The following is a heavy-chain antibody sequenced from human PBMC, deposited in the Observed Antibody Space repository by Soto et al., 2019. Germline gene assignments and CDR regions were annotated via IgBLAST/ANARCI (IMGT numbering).Heavy chain of an antibody. Sequence: EVQLVESGGGLVKPGGSLGLSCAASGFTFSSYSMNWVRQAPGKGLEWVSSISSSSSYIYYADSVKGRFTISRDNAKNSLYLQMNCLRAEDTAVYYCERESVVVVAPPSHFDYWGQGTLVTVSS. CDR2: ISSSSSYI. J-gene: IGHJ4*02. D-gene: IGHD2-15*01. CDR3: ERESVVVVAPPSHFDY. CDR1: GFTFSSYS. V-gene: IGHV3-21*01.